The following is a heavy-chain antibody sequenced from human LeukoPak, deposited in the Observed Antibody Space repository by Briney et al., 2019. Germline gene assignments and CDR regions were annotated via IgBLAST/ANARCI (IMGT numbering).Heavy chain of an antibody. CDR1: GGSFSGYY. D-gene: IGHD6-19*01. CDR2: INHSGST. Sequence: SETLSLTCAVYGGSFSGYYWSWIRQPPGKGLEWIGEINHSGSTNYNPSLKSRVTISVDTSKNQFSLKPSSVTAADTAVYYCASAPGIAVAGTPNYFDYWGQGTLVTVSS. CDR3: ASAPGIAVAGTPNYFDY. J-gene: IGHJ4*02. V-gene: IGHV4-34*01.